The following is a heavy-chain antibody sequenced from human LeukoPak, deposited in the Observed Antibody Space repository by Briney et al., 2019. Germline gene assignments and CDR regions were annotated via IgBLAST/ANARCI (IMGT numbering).Heavy chain of an antibody. CDR3: AKPFSFDI. Sequence: LEWMGWINPNSGGTNYAQKFQGWVTMSRDTSISTAYMELSRLRSDDTAVYYCAKPFSFDIWGQGTMVTVSS. CDR2: INPNSGGT. V-gene: IGHV1-2*04. J-gene: IGHJ3*02.